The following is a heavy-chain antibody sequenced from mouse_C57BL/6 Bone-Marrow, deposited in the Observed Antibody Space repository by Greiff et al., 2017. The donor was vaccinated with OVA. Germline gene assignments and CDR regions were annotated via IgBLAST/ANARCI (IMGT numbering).Heavy chain of an antibody. Sequence: VKLQQPGAELVMPGASVKLSCKASGYTFTSYWMHWVKQRPGQGLEWIGEIDPSDSYTNYNQKFKGKSTLTVDKSSSTAYMQLSSLTSEDSAVYYCASELGLYYFDYWGQGTTLTVSS. J-gene: IGHJ2*01. D-gene: IGHD4-1*01. CDR3: ASELGLYYFDY. V-gene: IGHV1-69*01. CDR1: GYTFTSYW. CDR2: IDPSDSYT.